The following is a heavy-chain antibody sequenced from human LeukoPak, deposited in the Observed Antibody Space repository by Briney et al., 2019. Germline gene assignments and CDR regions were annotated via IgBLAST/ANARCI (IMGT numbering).Heavy chain of an antibody. D-gene: IGHD3-22*01. CDR1: GYTFTDYT. Sequence: ASEKVSCKASGYTFTDYTMHWLRQAPGQRLDWMGWINGGSGYTKYSPEFQGRVTITRDTSASTAYMELSSLRSEDTAVYYCANPRYDSSGYYYVDWGQGTLVTVSS. V-gene: IGHV1-3*01. CDR2: INGGSGYT. J-gene: IGHJ4*02. CDR3: ANPRYDSSGYYYVD.